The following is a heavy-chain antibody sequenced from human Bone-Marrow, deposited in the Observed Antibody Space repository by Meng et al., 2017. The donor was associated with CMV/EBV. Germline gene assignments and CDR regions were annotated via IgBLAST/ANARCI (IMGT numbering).Heavy chain of an antibody. J-gene: IGHJ6*02. V-gene: IGHV1-2*02. D-gene: IGHD3-10*02. CDR1: GYTFTGYY. Sequence: ASVKVSCKASGYTFTGYYMHWVRQAPGQGLEWMGWINPNSGGTNYAQKFQDRVTMTSDTSIRTAYMELSRLRSDDTALYYWARERVRVPAASPDYYYCGMDVWGQGSTVTVSS. CDR3: ARERVRVPAASPDYYYCGMDV. CDR2: INPNSGGT.